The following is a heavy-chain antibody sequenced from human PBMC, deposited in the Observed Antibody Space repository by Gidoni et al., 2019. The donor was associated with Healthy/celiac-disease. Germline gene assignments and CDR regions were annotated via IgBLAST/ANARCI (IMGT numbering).Heavy chain of an antibody. CDR3: ARGDMGFRETAGFDY. V-gene: IGHV3-30*04. J-gene: IGHJ4*02. CDR1: GFTLSSYA. Sequence: QVQLVESGGGVVQPGRPLRLSCAASGFTLSSYAMHLVRQAPGKGLEWVAVISDDGSNKYYADSVKGRFTISRDNSKNTLYLQMNSLRAEDTAVYYCARGDMGFRETAGFDYWGQGTLVTVSS. D-gene: IGHD6-25*01. CDR2: ISDDGSNK.